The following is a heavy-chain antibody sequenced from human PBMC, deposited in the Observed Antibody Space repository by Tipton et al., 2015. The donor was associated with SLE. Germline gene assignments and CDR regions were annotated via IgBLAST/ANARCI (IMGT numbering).Heavy chain of an antibody. Sequence: LRLSCTVSGGSISSYYWSWIRQPPGKGLEWIGYIYYSGSTNYNPSLKSRVTISVDTSKNQFSLKLSSVTAADTAVYYCARAAGPLEGFDYWGQGTLVTVSS. CDR2: IYYSGST. J-gene: IGHJ4*02. V-gene: IGHV4-59*01. CDR1: GGSISSYY. CDR3: ARAAGPLEGFDY.